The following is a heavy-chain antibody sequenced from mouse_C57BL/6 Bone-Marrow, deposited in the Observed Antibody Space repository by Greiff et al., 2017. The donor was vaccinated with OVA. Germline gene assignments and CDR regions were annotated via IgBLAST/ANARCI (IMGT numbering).Heavy chain of an antibody. J-gene: IGHJ4*01. Sequence: EVQGVESGGGLVKPGGSLKLSCAASGFTFSSYAMSWVRQTPEKRLEWVATISDGGSYTYNPDNVKGRFNISRDNAKNNLYLQMSHLKSEDTAMYYCARVVYDDDPYYYAMDYWGQGTSVTVSS. D-gene: IGHD2-4*01. CDR1: GFTFSSYA. V-gene: IGHV5-4*01. CDR2: ISDGGSYT. CDR3: ARVVYDDDPYYYAMDY.